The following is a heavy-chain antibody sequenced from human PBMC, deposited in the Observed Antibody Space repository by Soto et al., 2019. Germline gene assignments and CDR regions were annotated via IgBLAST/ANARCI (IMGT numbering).Heavy chain of an antibody. Sequence: QERLVQSGAEVRKPGSSVKVSCKVTGGTSTRYAINWVRQAPGQGLEWMGGIVQMFGTSKYAQKFQGRVTITADTSTNIAYMELRSLRSEDTAVYYCNRGSEYDFWSGYLWGQGTLFSVSS. CDR3: NRGSEYDFWSGYL. CDR2: IVQMFGTS. CDR1: GGTSTRYA. J-gene: IGHJ4*02. V-gene: IGHV1-69*06. D-gene: IGHD3-3*01.